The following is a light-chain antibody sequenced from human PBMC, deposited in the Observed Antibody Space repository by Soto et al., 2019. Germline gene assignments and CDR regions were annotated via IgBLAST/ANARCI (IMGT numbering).Light chain of an antibody. V-gene: IGLV2-8*01. CDR2: EVS. CDR3: SSYGGSNNVR. J-gene: IGLJ2*01. CDR1: SSDVGGYNY. Sequence: QSALTQPPSASGSPGQSVTISCSGTSSDVGGYNYVSWYQQHPGKAPKVMIYEVSRRPSGVPDRFSGSKSGNTAYLTVSGLQGEDEADYYCSSYGGSNNVRFGEGTKLT.